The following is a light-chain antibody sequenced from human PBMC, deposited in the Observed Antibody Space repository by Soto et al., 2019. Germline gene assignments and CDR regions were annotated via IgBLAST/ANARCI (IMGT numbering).Light chain of an antibody. CDR3: AAWDDSLNGYV. V-gene: IGLV1-44*01. CDR1: SSNIGSNT. Sequence: QLVQTQPPSASGTPGQGVTISCSGSSSNIGSNTVNWYQQLPGTAPKLLIYSNNQRPSGVPDRFSGSKSGTSASLAISGLQSEDEDDYYCAAWDDSLNGYVFGTGTRSPP. J-gene: IGLJ1*01. CDR2: SNN.